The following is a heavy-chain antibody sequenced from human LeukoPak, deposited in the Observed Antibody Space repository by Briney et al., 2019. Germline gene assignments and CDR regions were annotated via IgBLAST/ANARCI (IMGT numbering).Heavy chain of an antibody. Sequence: GGSLRLSCSASGFTFSYYSMNWIRQAPGKGLEWVSSISGSSSYIYYADSVKGRFTISRDNAKNSLYLQMNSLRAEDTAVYYCARLTNIGSDYWGQGTLVTVSS. D-gene: IGHD2/OR15-2a*01. CDR2: ISGSSSYI. V-gene: IGHV3-21*01. J-gene: IGHJ4*02. CDR1: GFTFSYYS. CDR3: ARLTNIGSDY.